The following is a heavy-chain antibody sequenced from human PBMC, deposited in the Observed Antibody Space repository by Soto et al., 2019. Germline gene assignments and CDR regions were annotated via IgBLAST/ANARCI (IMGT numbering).Heavy chain of an antibody. Sequence: PGGSLRLSCAASGFTFDDYAMHWVRQAPGKGLEWVSGISWNSGSIGYADSVKGRFTISRDNAKNSLYLQMNSLRAEDTALYYCAKDIDSRGGGMDVWGQGTTVTVSS. CDR3: AKDIDSRGGGMDV. CDR1: GFTFDDYA. J-gene: IGHJ6*02. CDR2: ISWNSGSI. V-gene: IGHV3-9*01. D-gene: IGHD3-10*01.